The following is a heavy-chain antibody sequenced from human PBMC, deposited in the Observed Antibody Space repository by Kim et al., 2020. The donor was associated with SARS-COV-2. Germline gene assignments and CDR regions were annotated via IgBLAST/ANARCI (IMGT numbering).Heavy chain of an antibody. V-gene: IGHV4-61*02. D-gene: IGHD2-15*01. Sequence: SETLSLTCTVSGGSISSGSYYWSWIRRPAGKGLEWIGRIYTSGSTNYNPSLKSRVTISVDTSKNQFSLKLSSVTAADTAVYYCSVVVAATGVDYWGQGTLVTVSS. CDR3: SVVVAATGVDY. CDR2: IYTSGST. CDR1: GGSISSGSYY. J-gene: IGHJ4*02.